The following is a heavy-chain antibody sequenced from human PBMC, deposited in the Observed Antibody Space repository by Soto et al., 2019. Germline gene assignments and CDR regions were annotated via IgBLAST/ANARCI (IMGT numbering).Heavy chain of an antibody. CDR1: GGSISSYY. CDR2: IYASGGT. CDR3: ARDRKQNGDYLPDYYYGMDV. V-gene: IGHV4-4*07. J-gene: IGHJ6*02. Sequence: SETLSLTCTVSGGSISSYYWSWIRQPAGKGLEWIGRIYASGGTNYNPSLKSRVTMSADTSKNQLSLRLSSVTAADTAVYYCARDRKQNGDYLPDYYYGMDVWGPGITVTVSS. D-gene: IGHD4-17*01.